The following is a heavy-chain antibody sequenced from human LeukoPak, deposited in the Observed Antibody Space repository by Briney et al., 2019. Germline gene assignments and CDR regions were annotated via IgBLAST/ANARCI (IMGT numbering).Heavy chain of an antibody. CDR2: INHSGST. Sequence: KASETLSLTCAVYGGSFSGYYWSWIRQPPGKGLEWIGEINHSGSTNYNPSLKSRVTISVDTSKNQFSLKLSSVTAADTAVYYCARGRSQHGFWFDYWGQGTLVTVSS. J-gene: IGHJ4*02. V-gene: IGHV4-34*01. CDR1: GGSFSGYY. CDR3: ARGRSQHGFWFDY. D-gene: IGHD3/OR15-3a*01.